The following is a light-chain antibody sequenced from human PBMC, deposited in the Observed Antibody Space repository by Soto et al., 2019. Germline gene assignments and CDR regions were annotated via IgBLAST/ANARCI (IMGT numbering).Light chain of an antibody. J-gene: IGKJ1*01. CDR2: DAS. Sequence: DIQMTQSPSTLSASVGDRVTITCRASQSISSWLAWYQQKPGEAPKLLIYDASSLESGVPSRFSGSGSGTEFTLTISSLQPEDFATYYCLQHKSYPRTFGQGTKVDIK. V-gene: IGKV1-5*01. CDR1: QSISSW. CDR3: LQHKSYPRT.